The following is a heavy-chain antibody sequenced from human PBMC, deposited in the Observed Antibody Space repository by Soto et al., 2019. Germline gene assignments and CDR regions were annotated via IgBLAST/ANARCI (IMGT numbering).Heavy chain of an antibody. D-gene: IGHD3-16*02. CDR1: GFTFDDYA. V-gene: IGHV3-9*01. J-gene: IGHJ4*02. CDR2: ISWNSGSI. Sequence: LRLSCAASGFTFDDYAMHWVRQAPGKGLEWVSGISWNSGSIGYADSVKGRFTIPRDNAKNSLYLQMNSLRAEDTALYYCAKAESAPYDYIWGSYLTPPYFDYWGQGTLVTVSS. CDR3: AKAESAPYDYIWGSYLTPPYFDY.